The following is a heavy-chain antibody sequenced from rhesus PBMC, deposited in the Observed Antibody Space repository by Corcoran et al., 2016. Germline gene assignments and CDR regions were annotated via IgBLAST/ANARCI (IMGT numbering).Heavy chain of an antibody. CDR3: GRHPYPFGGLDS. CDR2: VGASSGDS. Sequence: QVQLQESGPGLVKPSETLSLTCAVSGDSIISWTWWSWLRPSPGTGLEWMGNVGASSGDSFYNPSLKSRVTISKDTSKNQFSLKMTSVTAADTAVYYCGRHPYPFGGLDSWGQGVVVTVSS. CDR1: GDSIISWTW. J-gene: IGHJ6*01. V-gene: IGHV4-65*02.